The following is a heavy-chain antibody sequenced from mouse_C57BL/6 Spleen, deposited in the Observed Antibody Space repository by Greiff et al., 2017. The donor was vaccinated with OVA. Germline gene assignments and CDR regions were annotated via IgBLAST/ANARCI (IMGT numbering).Heavy chain of an antibody. CDR3: ARRGGYYSNYGGYFDV. V-gene: IGHV1-61*01. CDR2: IYPSDSET. D-gene: IGHD2-5*01. CDR1: GYTFTSYW. J-gene: IGHJ1*03. Sequence: QVQLQQPGAELVRPGSSVKLSCKASGYTFTSYWMDWVKQRPGQGLEWIGNIYPSDSETHYNQKFKDKATLTVDKSSSTAYMQLSSRTSEDSAVYYCARRGGYYSNYGGYFDVWGTGTTVTVSS.